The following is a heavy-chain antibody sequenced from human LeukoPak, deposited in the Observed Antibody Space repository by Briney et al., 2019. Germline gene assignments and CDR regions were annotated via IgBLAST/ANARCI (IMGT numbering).Heavy chain of an antibody. J-gene: IGHJ4*02. D-gene: IGHD6-13*01. CDR1: GGSISSYY. Sequence: SVTLSLTCTVSGGSISSYYWSWLRQPPGKGRVGRGYIYYSGTTNYNPSLKSRVTISVDTSKNQFSLKLSSVTAADTAVYYCARGVYIAAAQYGYWGQGTLVTVSS. CDR2: IYYSGTT. V-gene: IGHV4-59*01. CDR3: ARGVYIAAAQYGY.